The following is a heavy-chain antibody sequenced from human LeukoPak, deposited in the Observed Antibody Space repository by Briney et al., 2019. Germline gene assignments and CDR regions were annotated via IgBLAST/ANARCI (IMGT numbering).Heavy chain of an antibody. CDR3: AREIAVAGTSYDY. J-gene: IGHJ4*02. CDR2: IIPILGIA. Sequence: SVKVSCKASGGTFSSYAISWVRQAPGQGLEWMGRIIPILGIANYAQKFQGRVTITADKSTSTAYMELSSLRSEDTAVYYCAREIAVAGTSYDYWGQGTLVTVSS. CDR1: GGTFSSYA. V-gene: IGHV1-69*04. D-gene: IGHD6-19*01.